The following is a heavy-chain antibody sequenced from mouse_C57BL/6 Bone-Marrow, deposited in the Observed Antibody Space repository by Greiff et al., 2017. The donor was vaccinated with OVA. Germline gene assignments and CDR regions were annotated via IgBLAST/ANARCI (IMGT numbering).Heavy chain of an antibody. CDR1: GYAFTNYL. D-gene: IGHD2-2*01. CDR2: INPGSGGT. J-gene: IGHJ2*01. V-gene: IGHV1-54*01. Sequence: VQLHQSGAELVRPGTSVKVSCKASGYAFTNYLIEWVKQRPGQGLEWIGVINPGSGGTNYNEKFKGKATLTADKSSSTAYMQLSSLSSEDSAVYFCARRGIYYGYDGVRVGPYFDYWGQGTTLTVSS. CDR3: ARRGIYYGYDGVRVGPYFDY.